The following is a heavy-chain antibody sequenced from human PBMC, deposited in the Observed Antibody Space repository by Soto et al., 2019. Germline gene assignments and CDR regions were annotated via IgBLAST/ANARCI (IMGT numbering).Heavy chain of an antibody. Sequence: AAVKVSFKASGYTFTDYYIHELGQAPGQGREGMGRTSPRTGSANFAQRFQGRVSMTRDTHITTAYMELRRLKSDDTAVYYCARGPYYVPAYGMDVWGQGTTVTVSS. CDR3: ARGPYYVPAYGMDV. J-gene: IGHJ6*02. D-gene: IGHD3-10*02. CDR2: TSPRTGSA. CDR1: GYTFTDYY. V-gene: IGHV1-2*02.